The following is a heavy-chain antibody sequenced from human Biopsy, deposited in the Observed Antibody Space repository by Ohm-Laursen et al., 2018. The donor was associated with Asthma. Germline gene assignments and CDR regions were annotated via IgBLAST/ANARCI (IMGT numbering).Heavy chain of an antibody. Sequence: SLRLSCAASGFSFRNYGMHWVPQAPGKGLDCAADISFDGTNRNYTDSVKGLFTISRDNSRNTLHLEMNSLRAEDTAVYFCAKEVFPGWELRRGPDSWGQGTLVTVSS. J-gene: IGHJ4*02. V-gene: IGHV3-30*18. CDR1: GFSFRNYG. CDR3: AKEVFPGWELRRGPDS. CDR2: ISFDGTNR. D-gene: IGHD1-26*01.